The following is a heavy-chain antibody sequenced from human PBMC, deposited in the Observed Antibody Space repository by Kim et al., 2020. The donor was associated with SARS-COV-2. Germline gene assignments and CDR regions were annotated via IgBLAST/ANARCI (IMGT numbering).Heavy chain of an antibody. CDR3: ARDLSFTMVRGVIFAFDY. J-gene: IGHJ4*02. Sequence: SVKVSCKASGGTFSSYAISWVRQAPGQGLEWMGGIIPIFGTANYAQKFQGRVTITADESTSTAYMELSSLRSEDTAVYYCARDLSFTMVRGVIFAFDYWGQGTLVTVSS. CDR1: GGTFSSYA. D-gene: IGHD3-10*01. CDR2: IIPIFGTA. V-gene: IGHV1-69*13.